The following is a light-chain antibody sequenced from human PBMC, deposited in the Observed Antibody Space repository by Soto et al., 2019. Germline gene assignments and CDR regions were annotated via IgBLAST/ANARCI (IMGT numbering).Light chain of an antibody. CDR3: CSLKSSNTHV. CDR2: EVN. Sequence: QSALTQPASVSGSPGQSITISCTGTSSDFGNYNLVSWYQQHPGKVPKLILFEVNKRPSGVSGRFSGSKSGNTASLTISGLQAEDEADYYCCSLKSSNTHVFG. CDR1: SSDFGNYNL. J-gene: IGLJ1*01. V-gene: IGLV2-23*02.